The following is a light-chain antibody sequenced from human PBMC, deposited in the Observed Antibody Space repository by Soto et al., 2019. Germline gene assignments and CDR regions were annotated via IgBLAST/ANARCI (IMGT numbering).Light chain of an antibody. Sequence: SYELTQPPSVSVAPGQTARITCGGSNIGGYSVNWFQQKPGQAPVLVVYDDGDRPSGIPERFSGSNSGNTATLTISRVEAGDEADYYCQVWDSSSDHWVFGGGTKVTVL. CDR3: QVWDSSSDHWV. CDR2: DDG. CDR1: NIGGYS. J-gene: IGLJ3*02. V-gene: IGLV3-21*02.